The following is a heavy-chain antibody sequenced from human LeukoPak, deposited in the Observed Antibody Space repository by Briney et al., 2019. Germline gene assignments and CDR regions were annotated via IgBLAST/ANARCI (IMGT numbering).Heavy chain of an antibody. CDR2: MNPQSGYT. V-gene: IGHV1-8*01. D-gene: IGHD1-26*01. J-gene: IGHJ4*02. CDR1: GYTFTSYD. CDR3: ARVIGSIDY. Sequence: GASVKVSCKASGYTFTSYDINWVRQATGQGLEWMGWMNPQSGYTGYAQKFQGRVTMTRDTSISTAYMELGSLRSEDTAMYSCARVIGSIDYWGQGTLVTVSS.